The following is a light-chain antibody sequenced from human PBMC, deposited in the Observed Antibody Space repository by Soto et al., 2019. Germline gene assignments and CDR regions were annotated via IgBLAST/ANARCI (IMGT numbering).Light chain of an antibody. J-gene: IGKJ5*01. Sequence: DIQMTQSPSTLSAAVGDRVTITGRASESIGRWLAWYQQKPGKAPKLLIYKASSLESGVPSRFSGSGSGTEFTLTINSLQADDFATYYCQQHNSFSITFGQGTRLEIK. CDR2: KAS. V-gene: IGKV1-5*03. CDR1: ESIGRW. CDR3: QQHNSFSIT.